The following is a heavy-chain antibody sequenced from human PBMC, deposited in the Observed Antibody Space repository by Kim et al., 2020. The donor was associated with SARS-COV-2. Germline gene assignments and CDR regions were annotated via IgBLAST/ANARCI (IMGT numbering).Heavy chain of an antibody. Sequence: STNYNPSLKSRVTISVDTSKNQFSLKLSSVTAADTAVYYCARGGELGFDYWGQGTLVTVSS. CDR2: ST. J-gene: IGHJ4*02. V-gene: IGHV4-59*09. D-gene: IGHD1-26*01. CDR3: ARGGELGFDY.